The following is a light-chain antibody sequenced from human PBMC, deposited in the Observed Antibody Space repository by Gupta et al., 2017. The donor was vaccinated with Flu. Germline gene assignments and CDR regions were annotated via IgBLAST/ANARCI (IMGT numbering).Light chain of an antibody. J-gene: IGKJ2*01. Sequence: EIVMTQSPVTLSVSPGEGATLSCRASQSVSSNLAWYQQKPGQAPRLLIYGASTRATGIPARFSGRGSGTEFTLTISSLQSEDFAVYYCQQYNNWPPFTFGQGTKLEIK. CDR3: QQYNNWPPFT. CDR2: GAS. CDR1: QSVSSN. V-gene: IGKV3-15*01.